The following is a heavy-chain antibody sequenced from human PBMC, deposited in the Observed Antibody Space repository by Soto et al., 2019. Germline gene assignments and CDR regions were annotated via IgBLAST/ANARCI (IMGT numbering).Heavy chain of an antibody. J-gene: IGHJ1*01. CDR1: GFTFSNAW. V-gene: IGHV3-15*01. CDR2: IKIKKDGGAT. D-gene: IGHD3-22*01. Sequence: PGGSLRLSCAASGFTFSNAWMGWVRQAPGKGLEWVGRIKIKKDGGATDFAAPVKGRFAISRDDSKNTLYLQMNSLKTEDTAVYFCITDYYDATGYYGYFQYWGQGTLVTVSS. CDR3: ITDYYDATGYYGYFQY.